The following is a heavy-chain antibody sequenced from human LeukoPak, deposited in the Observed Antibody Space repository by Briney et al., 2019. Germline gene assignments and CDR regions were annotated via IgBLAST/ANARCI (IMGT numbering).Heavy chain of an antibody. Sequence: PGGSLRLSCAASGFTFSSYWMSWVRQAPGKGLEWVSTISGRGGTTSYADSVKGRFTISRDNSKNTLYLQMNSLRAEDTAVYYCAKLTYSSSSGYYFDYWGQGTLVTVSS. D-gene: IGHD6-6*01. CDR3: AKLTYSSSSGYYFDY. CDR2: ISGRGGTT. V-gene: IGHV3-23*01. CDR1: GFTFSSYW. J-gene: IGHJ4*02.